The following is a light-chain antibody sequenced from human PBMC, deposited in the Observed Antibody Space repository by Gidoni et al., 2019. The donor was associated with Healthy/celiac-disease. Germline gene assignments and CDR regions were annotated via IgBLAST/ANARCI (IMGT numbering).Light chain of an antibody. Sequence: DIQMTQSPSSLSASVGDRVTITCRASQSISSYLNWYQQKPGKAPKLLIYAASSLQSGVPSRFSGSGSGTDFTLTISSLQPEDVATYYCQQSYSTPRGLTFGGGTKVEIK. J-gene: IGKJ4*01. CDR3: QQSYSTPRGLT. CDR1: QSISSY. CDR2: AAS. V-gene: IGKV1-39*01.